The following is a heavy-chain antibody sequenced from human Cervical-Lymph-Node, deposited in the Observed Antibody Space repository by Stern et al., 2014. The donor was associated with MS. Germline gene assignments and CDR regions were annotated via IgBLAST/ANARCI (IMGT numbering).Heavy chain of an antibody. D-gene: IGHD3-22*01. J-gene: IGHJ4*02. CDR3: AGDRHSSGFDH. CDR2: TNPLLGKT. V-gene: IGHV1-69*01. Sequence: MQLVESGAEVKKPGSSVTVSCKASGGTFSNYAITWFRQAPGRGLEWKGDTNPLLGKTNYAQKFQGRVTMTAHESTATAYMELSGLRSEDTAVYYCAGDRHSSGFDHWGQGTLVTVSS. CDR1: GGTFSNYA.